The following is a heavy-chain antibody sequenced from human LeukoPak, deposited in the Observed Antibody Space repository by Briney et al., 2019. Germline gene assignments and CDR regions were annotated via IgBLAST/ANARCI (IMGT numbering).Heavy chain of an antibody. V-gene: IGHV1-46*01. D-gene: IGHD1-26*01. CDR2: IYPSGGST. J-gene: IGHJ4*02. CDR3: ARWGSGSYNIDY. Sequence: ASVKVSCKASGYTFTSYYIHWVLQAPGQGLEWMGIIYPSGGSTSYAQKFQGRVTMTRDTSTSTVYMELSSLRSEDTAVYYCARWGSGSYNIDYWGQGTLVTVSS. CDR1: GYTFTSYY.